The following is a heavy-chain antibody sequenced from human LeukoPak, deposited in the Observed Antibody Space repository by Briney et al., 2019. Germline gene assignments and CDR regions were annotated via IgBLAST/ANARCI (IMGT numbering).Heavy chain of an antibody. CDR3: TAGSSSAVFDY. CDR1: GFTFSDAW. D-gene: IGHD6-6*01. CDR2: IKSKTDGGTT. V-gene: IGHV3-15*01. J-gene: IGHJ4*02. Sequence: GSLRLSCAASGFTFSDAWMSWVRQAPGKGLEWVGRIKSKTDGGTTDYAAPVKGRFTISRDDSKNTLYLQMNSLKTEDTAVYYCTAGSSSAVFDYWGQGTLVTVSS.